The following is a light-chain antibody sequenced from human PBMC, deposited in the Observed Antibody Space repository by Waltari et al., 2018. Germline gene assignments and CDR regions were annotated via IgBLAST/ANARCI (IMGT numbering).Light chain of an antibody. J-gene: IGLJ2*01. Sequence: QSVLTQPPSVSGAPGQRVTISCTGSSSNIGAGYHVQWYQQLPGTAPKLLISDNTNRPSGAPGRFSGSKSGTSASLAITGLQAEDEAVYYCQSYDSSLSGYVVFGGGTKLTVL. CDR3: QSYDSSLSGYVV. V-gene: IGLV1-40*01. CDR2: DNT. CDR1: SSNIGAGYH.